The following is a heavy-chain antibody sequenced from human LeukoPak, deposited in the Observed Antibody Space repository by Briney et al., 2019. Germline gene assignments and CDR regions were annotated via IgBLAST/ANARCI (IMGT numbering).Heavy chain of an antibody. CDR3: AKAPPYYYDSSGYGY. J-gene: IGHJ4*02. Sequence: GGSLRLSCAASGFTFSSYAMSWVRQAPGKGLEWVSAISGRGGSTYYADSVKGRFTISRDNSKNTLYLQMNSLRAEDTAVYYCAKAPPYYYDSSGYGYWGQGTLVTVSS. CDR2: ISGRGGST. D-gene: IGHD3-22*01. V-gene: IGHV3-23*01. CDR1: GFTFSSYA.